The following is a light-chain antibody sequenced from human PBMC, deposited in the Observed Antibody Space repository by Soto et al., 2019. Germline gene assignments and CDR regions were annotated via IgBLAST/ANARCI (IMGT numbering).Light chain of an antibody. CDR3: QSYDSSLSGVV. CDR2: GNS. V-gene: IGLV1-40*01. CDR1: SSNIGAGYD. Sequence: QSVLTQPPSVSGAPGQRVTISCTGSSSNIGAGYDVHGYQQLPGTAPKLLICGNSNRPSGVPDRFSGSKSGTSASLAITGLQAEDEADYYCQSYDSSLSGVVFGGGTKLPVL. J-gene: IGLJ2*01.